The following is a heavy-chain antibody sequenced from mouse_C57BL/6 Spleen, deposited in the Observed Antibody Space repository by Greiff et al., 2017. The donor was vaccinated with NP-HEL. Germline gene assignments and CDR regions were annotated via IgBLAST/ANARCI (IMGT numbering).Heavy chain of an antibody. J-gene: IGHJ1*03. Sequence: QVQLQQPGAELVKPGASVKLSCKASGYTFTSYWMQWVKQRPGQGLEWIGEIDPSDSYTNYNQKFKGKATLTVDTSSSTAYMQLSSLTSEDSAVYYCARLSGGGYYGYFDVWGTGTTVTVSS. V-gene: IGHV1-50*01. CDR1: GYTFTSYW. D-gene: IGHD1-1*02. CDR3: ARLSGGGYYGYFDV. CDR2: IDPSDSYT.